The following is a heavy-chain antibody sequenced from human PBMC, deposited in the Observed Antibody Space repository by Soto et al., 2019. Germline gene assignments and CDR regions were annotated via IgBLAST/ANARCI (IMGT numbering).Heavy chain of an antibody. D-gene: IGHD4-4*01. V-gene: IGHV3-23*01. CDR3: AKAKRGILPTTTGGLDY. CDR1: GFPFSTYA. J-gene: IGHJ4*02. CDR2: ISPTGGST. Sequence: EVQLLESGGNLVQPGGSLRLSCAGSGFPFSTYAVSWVRQTPGKGLEWVSAISPTGGSTYYAASVRGRFTISRDNFKNTVFLQMSGLRAEDTAIYYCAKAKRGILPTTTGGLDYWGQGTVLSVSS.